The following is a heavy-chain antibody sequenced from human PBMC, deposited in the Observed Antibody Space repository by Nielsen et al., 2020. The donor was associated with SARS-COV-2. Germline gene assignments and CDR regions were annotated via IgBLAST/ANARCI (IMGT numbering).Heavy chain of an antibody. CDR1: GGSISNYY. CDR2: IYISGIT. J-gene: IGHJ4*02. D-gene: IGHD3-16*01. Sequence: GSLRLSCTVSGGSISNYYWSWIRQPAGKGLEWIGRIYISGITNYNPFLKSRVTMSADTSKNQFSLSLSSVTAADTAIYYCARAGRDWGTFYFWGQGTLVTVSS. V-gene: IGHV4-4*07. CDR3: ARAGRDWGTFYF.